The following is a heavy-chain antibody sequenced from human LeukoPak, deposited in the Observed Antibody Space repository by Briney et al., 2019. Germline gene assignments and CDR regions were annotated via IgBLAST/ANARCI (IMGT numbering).Heavy chain of an antibody. J-gene: IGHJ4*02. CDR1: GFTFSSYA. CDR3: AKDPTTVTPAYYFDY. V-gene: IGHV3-23*01. Sequence: GGTLRLSCAASGFTFSSYAMSWVRQAPGKGLEWVSAISGSGGSTYYADSVKGRFTISRDNSKNTLYLQMNSLRDEDTAVYYCAKDPTTVTPAYYFDYWGQGSLVTVSS. D-gene: IGHD4-17*01. CDR2: ISGSGGST.